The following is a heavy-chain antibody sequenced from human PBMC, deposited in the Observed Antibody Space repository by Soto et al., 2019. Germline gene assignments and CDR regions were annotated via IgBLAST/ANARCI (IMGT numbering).Heavy chain of an antibody. CDR3: AASGRDTAMVMVN. V-gene: IGHV1-58*01. D-gene: IGHD5-18*01. CDR1: GFTFSSSA. Sequence: VASVKVSCKPSGFTFSSSAVHWVRQARGHRLQWIGWIDVGSANANYAQMLQKRVTISRDMSTSTAYMELSSLRSEDTAVYYCAASGRDTAMVMVNWGQGTLVTVSS. CDR2: IDVGSANA. J-gene: IGHJ4*02.